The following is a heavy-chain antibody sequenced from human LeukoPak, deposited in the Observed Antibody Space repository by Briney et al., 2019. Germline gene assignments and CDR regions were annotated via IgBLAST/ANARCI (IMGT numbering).Heavy chain of an antibody. CDR1: GFPVSSNY. J-gene: IGHJ3*02. D-gene: IGHD6-19*01. CDR3: AKFLGAVAPNDAFDI. V-gene: IGHV3-53*05. Sequence: PGGSLGLSCAASGFPVSSNYLSWVRQAPGKGLEWVSVIYRGGETYYADSVKGRFTISRDNSKNTLYLQMNSLRAEDTALYYCAKFLGAVAPNDAFDIWGQGTMVTVSS. CDR2: IYRGGET.